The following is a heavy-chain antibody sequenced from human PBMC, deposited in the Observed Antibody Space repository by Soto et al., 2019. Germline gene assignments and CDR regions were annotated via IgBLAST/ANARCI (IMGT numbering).Heavy chain of an antibody. J-gene: IGHJ6*02. CDR2: INPNSGGT. CDR1: GYTFTGYY. D-gene: IGHD6-6*01. CDR3: ARDHGSSRSRREHYGMDV. V-gene: IGHV1-2*02. Sequence: ASVKVSCKASGYTFTGYYMHRVRQAPGQGLEWMGWINPNSGGTNYAQKFQGRVTMTRDTSISTAYMELSRLRSDDTAVYYCARDHGSSRSRREHYGMDVWGQGTTVTVSS.